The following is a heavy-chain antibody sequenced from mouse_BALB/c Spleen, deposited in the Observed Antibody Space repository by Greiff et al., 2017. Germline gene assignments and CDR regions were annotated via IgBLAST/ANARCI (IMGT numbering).Heavy chain of an antibody. V-gene: IGHV1-69*01. Sequence: VQLQQPGAELVMPGASVKMSCKASGYTFTDYWMHWVKQRPGQGLEWIGAIDTSDSYTSYNQKFKGKATLTVDESSSTAYMQLSSLTSEDSAVYYCASGYFDYWGQGTTLTVSS. CDR1: GYTFTDYW. J-gene: IGHJ2*01. CDR3: ASGYFDY. CDR2: IDTSDSYT.